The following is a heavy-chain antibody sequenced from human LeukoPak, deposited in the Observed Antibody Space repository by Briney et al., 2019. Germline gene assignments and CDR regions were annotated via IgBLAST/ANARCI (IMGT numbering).Heavy chain of an antibody. D-gene: IGHD4-17*01. V-gene: IGHV3-21*01. J-gene: IGHJ3*02. CDR3: ARDTVTADAFDI. Sequence: GGSLRLSCAASGFTFSSYSMNWVRQAPGKGLEWVSSISSSSSYIYYADSVKGRFTISRDNAKNSLYLQMYSLRAEDTAVYYCARDTVTADAFDIWGQGTMVTVSS. CDR1: GFTFSSYS. CDR2: ISSSSSYI.